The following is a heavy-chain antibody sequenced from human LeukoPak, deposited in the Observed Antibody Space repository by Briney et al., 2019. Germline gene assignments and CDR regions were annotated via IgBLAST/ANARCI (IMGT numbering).Heavy chain of an antibody. D-gene: IGHD3-9*01. J-gene: IGHJ4*02. CDR2: ITSGGTYT. V-gene: IGHV3-21*06. CDR1: GFTFSTYN. CDR3: ARGHYDILTASYKWTPDY. Sequence: GGSLRLSCAASGFTFSTYNMNWVRQAPGKGLEWVSSITSGGTYTYYADSVKGRFTTSRDNAKNSPSLQLSSLRAEDTAVYYCARGHYDILTASYKWTPDYWGQEILVTVSS.